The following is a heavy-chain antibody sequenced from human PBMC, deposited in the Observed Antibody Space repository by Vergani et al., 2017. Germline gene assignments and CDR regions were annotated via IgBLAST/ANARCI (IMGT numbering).Heavy chain of an antibody. CDR2: IIPIFGTA. CDR3: ASDKIVVVPAATYNWFDP. Sequence: QVQLVQSGAEVKKPGSSVKVSCKASGGTFSSYAISWVRQAPGQGLEWMGGIIPIFGTANYAQKFQGRVTITADESTSTAYMEMSSLRSEDTAVYYCASDKIVVVPAATYNWFDPWGQGTLVTVSS. CDR1: GGTFSSYA. J-gene: IGHJ5*02. V-gene: IGHV1-69*01. D-gene: IGHD2-2*01.